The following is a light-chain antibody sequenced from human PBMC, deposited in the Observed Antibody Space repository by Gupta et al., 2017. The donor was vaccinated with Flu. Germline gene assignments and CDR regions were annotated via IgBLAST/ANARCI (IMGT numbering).Light chain of an antibody. CDR2: ETS. CDR3: QHVHNLPST. J-gene: IGKJ5*01. CDR1: QEINYY. Sequence: PSALSASVGDRVTSTCQASQEINYYLNWYQQKPGKAPTLLIYETSKLETGVPSRFSGSGSGTDFTLTISSLQPEEVAAYYCQHVHNLPSTFGQGTQLDI. V-gene: IGKV1-33*01.